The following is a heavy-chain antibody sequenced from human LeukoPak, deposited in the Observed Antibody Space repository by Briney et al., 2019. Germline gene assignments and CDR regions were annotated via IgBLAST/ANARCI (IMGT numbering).Heavy chain of an antibody. CDR2: INHSGST. J-gene: IGHJ4*02. Sequence: SETLSLTCAVYGGSFSGYYWSWIRQPPGKGLEWIGEINHSGSTNYNPSLKSRVTISVDTSKNQFSLKLSSVTAADTAVYYCAREFAIRNRRFYYFDYWGQGTLVTLSS. D-gene: IGHD2/OR15-2a*01. CDR3: AREFAIRNRRFYYFDY. CDR1: GGSFSGYY. V-gene: IGHV4-34*01.